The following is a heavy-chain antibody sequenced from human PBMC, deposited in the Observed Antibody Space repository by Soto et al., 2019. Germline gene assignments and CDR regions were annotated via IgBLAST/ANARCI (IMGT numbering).Heavy chain of an antibody. CDR2: INPNSGGT. CDR1: GGTFSSYA. D-gene: IGHD5-18*01. Sequence: ASVKVSCKASGGTFSSYAISWVRQAPGQGLEWMGWINPNSGGTNYAQKFQGRVTMTRDTSISTAYMELSRLRSDDTAVYYCATHSGRYSYGPRRGRLDYWGQGTLVTVSS. V-gene: IGHV1-2*02. J-gene: IGHJ4*02. CDR3: ATHSGRYSYGPRRGRLDY.